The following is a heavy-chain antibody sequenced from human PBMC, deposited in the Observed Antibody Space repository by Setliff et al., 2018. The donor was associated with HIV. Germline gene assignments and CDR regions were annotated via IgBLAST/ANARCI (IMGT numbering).Heavy chain of an antibody. CDR3: ARGLGFSSFWDDAFDI. V-gene: IGHV4-61*02. CDR1: GGSISSGSYY. D-gene: IGHD6-13*01. J-gene: IGHJ3*02. CDR2: IYTSGNT. Sequence: SLTCTVSGGSISSGSYYWSWIRQPAGKGLEWIGRIYTSGNTNYNPSLKSRVTISVDTSKNQFSLKLRSVTAADTAMYYCARGLGFSSFWDDAFDIWGQGTMVTVSS.